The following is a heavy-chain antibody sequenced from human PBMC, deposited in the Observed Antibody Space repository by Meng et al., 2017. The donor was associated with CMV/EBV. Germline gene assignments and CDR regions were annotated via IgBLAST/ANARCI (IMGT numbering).Heavy chain of an antibody. CDR2: ISGSCGST. V-gene: IGHV3-23*01. J-gene: IGHJ5*02. CDR3: AKGARYCSSTSCYSWFDP. Sequence: CSSYAMSWVRQAPGKRLEWVSAISGSCGSTYYADSVKGRFTISRDNSKNTLYLQMNSLRAEDTAVYYCAKGARYCSSTSCYSWFDPWGQGTLVTVSS. CDR1: CSSYA. D-gene: IGHD2-2*01.